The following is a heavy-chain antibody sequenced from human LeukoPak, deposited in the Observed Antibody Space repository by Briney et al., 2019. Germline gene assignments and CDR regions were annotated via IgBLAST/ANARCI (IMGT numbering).Heavy chain of an antibody. CDR2: INSDGSST. J-gene: IGHJ4*02. Sequence: PGGSLRLSCAASGFTFSSYWMHWVRQAPGKGLVWVSRINSDGSSTSYADSVKGRFTISRDSAKNTLYLQMNSLRAEDTAVYYCASSQFESGRGGVVVPSAIAYWGQGTLVTVSS. V-gene: IGHV3-74*01. D-gene: IGHD2-2*02. CDR1: GFTFSSYW. CDR3: ASSQFESGRGGVVVPSAIAY.